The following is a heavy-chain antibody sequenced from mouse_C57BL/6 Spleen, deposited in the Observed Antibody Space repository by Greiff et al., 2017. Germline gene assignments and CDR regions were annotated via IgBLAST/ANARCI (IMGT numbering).Heavy chain of an antibody. J-gene: IGHJ4*01. D-gene: IGHD4-1*01. V-gene: IGHV1-80*01. CDR1: GYAFSSYW. CDR2: IYPGDGDT. Sequence: QVQLQQSGAELVKPGASVKISCKASGYAFSSYWMNWVKQRPGKGLEWIGQIYPGDGDTNYNGKFKGKATLTADKSSSTAYMQLSSLTSEDSAVYVCARIDWDVGYYYAMDYWGQGTSVTVSS. CDR3: ARIDWDVGYYYAMDY.